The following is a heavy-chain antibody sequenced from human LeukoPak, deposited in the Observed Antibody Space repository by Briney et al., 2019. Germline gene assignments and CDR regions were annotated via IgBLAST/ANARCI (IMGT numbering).Heavy chain of an antibody. CDR2: INHSGST. CDR1: GGSFSGYY. D-gene: IGHD3-22*01. CDR3: ARDYYDSSGYYGPDY. J-gene: IGHJ4*02. Sequence: SETLSLTCAVYGGSFSGYYWSWIRQPPGKGLEWIGEINHSGSTNYNPSLKSRVTISVGTSKNQFSLKLSSVTAADTAVYYCARDYYDSSGYYGPDYWGQGTLVTVSS. V-gene: IGHV4-34*01.